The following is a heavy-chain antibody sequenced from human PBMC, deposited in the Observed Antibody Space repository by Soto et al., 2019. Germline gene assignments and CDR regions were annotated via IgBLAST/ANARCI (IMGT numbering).Heavy chain of an antibody. CDR2: INPSGVTT. D-gene: IGHD1-26*01. CDR1: GFIFSRYY. V-gene: IGHV1-46*01. CDR3: ARDNSESNCWWFEP. J-gene: IGHJ5*02. Sequence: ASVKVSCKASGFIFSRYYMHWIRQAPGQGLEWMGIINPSGVTTNYAQKFQGRVTLTRDTSTSTVSMELSSLRSEDTAVYYCARDNSESNCWWFEPWGQGTLVTVSS.